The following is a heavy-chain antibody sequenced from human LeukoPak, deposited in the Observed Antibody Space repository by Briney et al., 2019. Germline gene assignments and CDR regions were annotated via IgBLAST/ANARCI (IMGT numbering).Heavy chain of an antibody. CDR1: GYTFTGYY. CDR3: ARLPLLWFGEYRGYYYYMDV. V-gene: IGHV1-2*02. J-gene: IGHJ6*03. Sequence: ASVKVSCKASGYTFTGYYMHWVRQAPGQGLEWMGWINPNSGGTNYAQKLQGRVTMTTDTSTSTAYMELRSLRSDDTAVYYCARLPLLWFGEYRGYYYYMDVWGKGTAVTVSS. D-gene: IGHD3-10*01. CDR2: INPNSGGT.